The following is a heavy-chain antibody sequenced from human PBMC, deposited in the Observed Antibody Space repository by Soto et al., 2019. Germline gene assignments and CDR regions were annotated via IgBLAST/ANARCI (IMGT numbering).Heavy chain of an antibody. V-gene: IGHV4-30-4*01. CDR2: IHSTGSI. D-gene: IGHD2-21*02. J-gene: IGHJ6*02. CDR1: GGSINSEHYH. CDR3: VREDDGGDRDYYGLDV. Sequence: QVQLQASGPGLVRPSQTLSLTCTVSGGSINSEHYHCTWTRQAPGKGLEWIGYIHSTGSIRYNASFRSRVTRSVDTSTDQFSLNLSSVTAADTAVYFCVREDDGGDRDYYGLDVWGQGTTVTVSS.